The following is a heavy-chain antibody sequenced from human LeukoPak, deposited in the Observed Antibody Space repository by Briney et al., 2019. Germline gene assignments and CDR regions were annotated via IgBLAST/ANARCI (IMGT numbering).Heavy chain of an antibody. D-gene: IGHD6-19*01. V-gene: IGHV3-20*04. CDR1: GFTFDDYG. CDR3: ARDISSGWYFDY. CDR2: INWNGGST. J-gene: IGHJ4*02. Sequence: GGSLRLSCAVSGFTFDDYGMSWVRQAPGKGLEWVSGINWNGGSTGYVDSVKGRFTISRDNAKNSLHLQMNSLRAEDTALYYCARDISSGWYFDYWGPGTLVTVSS.